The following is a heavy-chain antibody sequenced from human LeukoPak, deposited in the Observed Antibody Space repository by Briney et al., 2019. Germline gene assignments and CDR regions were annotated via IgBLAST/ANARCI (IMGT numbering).Heavy chain of an antibody. CDR2: ISAYNGNT. CDR3: ARDGRLSGSYDY. V-gene: IGHV1-18*01. D-gene: IGHD1-26*01. J-gene: IGHJ4*02. CDR1: GYTFTSYG. Sequence: ASVKVSCKASGYTFTSYGISWVRQAPGQGLEWMGWISAYNGNTNYAQKLQGRVTMTTDTSTSTACMELRSLRSDDTAVYYCARDGRLSGSYDYWGQGTLVTVSS.